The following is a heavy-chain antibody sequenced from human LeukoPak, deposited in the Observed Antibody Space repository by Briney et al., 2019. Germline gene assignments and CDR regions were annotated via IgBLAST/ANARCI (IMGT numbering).Heavy chain of an antibody. Sequence: SETLSLTCTVSGGSISSYYWSWIRQPPGKGLEWIGYIYYSGSTNYNPSLKSRVTISVDTSKNQFSLKLSSATAADTAVYYCARTGIAAAGTPCHWYFDLWGRGTLVTVSS. CDR1: GGSISSYY. CDR3: ARTGIAAAGTPCHWYFDL. V-gene: IGHV4-59*01. CDR2: IYYSGST. D-gene: IGHD6-13*01. J-gene: IGHJ2*01.